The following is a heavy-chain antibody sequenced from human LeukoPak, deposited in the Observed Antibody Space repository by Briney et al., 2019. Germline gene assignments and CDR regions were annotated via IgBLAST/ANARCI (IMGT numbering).Heavy chain of an antibody. CDR1: GYTLTELS. Sequence: ASVKVSCKVSGYTLTELSMHWVRQAPGKGLEWMGGFDPEDAKTIYAQKFQGRVTMTEDTSTDTAYMELSSLRSEDTAVYYCARDLFWGQDDVFDIWGQGTMVTVSS. V-gene: IGHV1-24*01. CDR3: ARDLFWGQDDVFDI. J-gene: IGHJ3*02. CDR2: FDPEDAKT. D-gene: IGHD3-10*02.